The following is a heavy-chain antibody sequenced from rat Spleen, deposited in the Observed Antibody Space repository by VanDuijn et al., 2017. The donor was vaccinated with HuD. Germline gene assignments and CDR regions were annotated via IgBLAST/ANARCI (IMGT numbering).Heavy chain of an antibody. D-gene: IGHD1-7*01. CDR2: IWAGGGT. Sequence: QVQLKESGPGLVQPSQTLSLTCSVSGFSLMSYHVSWVRQSPGKSLVWMGTIWAGGGTKYNSAVQPRLSISRDTSKSQVFLKMSSLQSEDTGTYYCARRTMGPFDYWGQGVMVTVS. J-gene: IGHJ2*01. V-gene: IGHV2-72*01. CDR3: ARRTMGPFDY. CDR1: GFSLMSYH.